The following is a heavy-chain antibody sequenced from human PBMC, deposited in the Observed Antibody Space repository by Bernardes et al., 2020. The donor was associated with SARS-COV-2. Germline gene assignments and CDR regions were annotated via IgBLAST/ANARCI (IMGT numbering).Heavy chain of an antibody. Sequence: SVKVSCKASGGTFSNSAISWVRQAPGQGLEWMGRSGPVLDIGDVPQKFQGRVMITADKFTNTAYMELTSLRSEDTAVYYCAREFTPAVGTLDSSSYFDYWGQGTLVTVSS. CDR2: SGPVLDIG. D-gene: IGHD3-22*01. V-gene: IGHV1-69*04. CDR1: GGTFSNSA. J-gene: IGHJ4*02. CDR3: AREFTPAVGTLDSSSYFDY.